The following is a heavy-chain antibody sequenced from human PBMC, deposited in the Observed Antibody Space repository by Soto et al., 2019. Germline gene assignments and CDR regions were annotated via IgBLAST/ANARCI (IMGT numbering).Heavy chain of an antibody. Sequence: QVQLVESGGGVVQPGRSLRLSCAASGFTFSSYGMHWVRQAPGKGLEWVAVISYDGSNKYYADSVKGRFTISRDNSKNTLDLQMNSLRAEDTAVYYCAKGAAGYSSGVDYWGQGTLVTVSS. J-gene: IGHJ4*02. V-gene: IGHV3-30*18. CDR1: GFTFSSYG. CDR3: AKGAAGYSSGVDY. CDR2: ISYDGSNK. D-gene: IGHD6-19*01.